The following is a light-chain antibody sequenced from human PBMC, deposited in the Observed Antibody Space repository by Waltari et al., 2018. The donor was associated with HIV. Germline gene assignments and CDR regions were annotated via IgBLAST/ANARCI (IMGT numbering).Light chain of an antibody. CDR3: QYYNTYSRT. V-gene: IGKV1-5*03. J-gene: IGKJ2*02. Sequence: DIQMTQSTSTLSASVGDRVTITCRASQSISSWLAWYQMKPGKAPKLLIYKASSLESGVSSRFSGSGSGTEFTLTISSLQPDDFATYYCQYYNTYSRTFGQGTKVEI. CDR2: KAS. CDR1: QSISSW.